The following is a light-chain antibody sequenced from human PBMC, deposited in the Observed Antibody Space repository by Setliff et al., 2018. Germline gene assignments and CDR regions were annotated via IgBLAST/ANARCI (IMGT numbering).Light chain of an antibody. CDR3: GSYARSSAPDV. CDR2: AVN. V-gene: IGLV2-14*02. J-gene: IGLJ1*01. CDR1: SSDIGSYNL. Sequence: QSVLTQPASVSGSPGQSITISCTGTSSDIGSYNLVSWYQQNPGKAPKLLIYAVNNRPSGVSDRFSGSKSGNTASLTISGLQAEDEADYYCGSYARSSAPDVFGTGTKVTVL.